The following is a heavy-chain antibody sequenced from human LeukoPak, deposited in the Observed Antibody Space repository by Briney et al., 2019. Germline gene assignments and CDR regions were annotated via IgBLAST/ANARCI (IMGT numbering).Heavy chain of an antibody. Sequence: ASVKVSCKASGYTFTSYGINWVRQAPGQGLEWMGWISAYNGNTNYAQKLQGRVTMTTDTSTSTAYMELRSLRSDDTAVYYCARDPPYKSSSWYDYWGQGTLVTVSS. J-gene: IGHJ4*02. V-gene: IGHV1-18*01. CDR3: ARDPPYKSSSWYDY. CDR1: GYTFTSYG. CDR2: ISAYNGNT. D-gene: IGHD6-13*01.